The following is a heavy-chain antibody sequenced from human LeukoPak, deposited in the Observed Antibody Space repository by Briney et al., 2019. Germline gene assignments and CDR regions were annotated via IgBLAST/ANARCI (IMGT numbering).Heavy chain of an antibody. V-gene: IGHV1-8*03. CDR2: RNPNSGNT. Sequence: GESLKISCXGSGYSFTSYDINWVRQATGQGLEWMGWRNPNSGNTGYAQKFQGRVTITRNTSISTAYMELSSLRSEDTAVYYCARARRSMVRSRGYYCMDVWGKGTTVTVSS. D-gene: IGHD3-10*01. J-gene: IGHJ6*03. CDR3: ARARRSMVRSRGYYCMDV. CDR1: GYSFTSYD.